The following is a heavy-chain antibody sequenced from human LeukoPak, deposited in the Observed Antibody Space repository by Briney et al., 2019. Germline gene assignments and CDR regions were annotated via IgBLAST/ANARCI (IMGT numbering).Heavy chain of an antibody. CDR1: GFTFSSYA. CDR2: ISGSGGST. Sequence: GGSLRLPCAASGFTFSSYAMSWVRQAPGKGLEWVSAISGSGGSTYYADSVKGRFTISRDNSKNTLYLQMNSLRAEDTAVYYCARDRFPYCSSTSCYFDQWGQGTLVTVSS. J-gene: IGHJ4*02. D-gene: IGHD2-2*01. CDR3: ARDRFPYCSSTSCYFDQ. V-gene: IGHV3-23*01.